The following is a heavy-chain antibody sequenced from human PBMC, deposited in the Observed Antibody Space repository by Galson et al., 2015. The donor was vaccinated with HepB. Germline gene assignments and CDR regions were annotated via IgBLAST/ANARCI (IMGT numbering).Heavy chain of an antibody. Sequence: SLRLSCAASGFTFGYYAMSWVRQAPGKGLEWVAFIRSKAYGGTTEYAASVKGRFTISRDDSKSIAYLQMNSLKTEDTGVYYCTRDRVGGGYSYVDHWGQGTLVTVSS. CDR3: TRDRVGGGYSYVDH. V-gene: IGHV3-49*04. D-gene: IGHD5-18*01. J-gene: IGHJ4*02. CDR1: GFTFGYYA. CDR2: IRSKAYGGTT.